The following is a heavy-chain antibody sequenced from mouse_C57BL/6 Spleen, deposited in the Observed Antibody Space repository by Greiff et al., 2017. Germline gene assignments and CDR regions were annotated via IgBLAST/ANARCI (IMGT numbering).Heavy chain of an antibody. J-gene: IGHJ4*01. CDR2: ISDGGSYT. V-gene: IGHV5-4*01. CDR1: GFTFNNYA. Sequence: EVHLVESGGGLVKPGGSLKLSCAASGFTFNNYAMSWVRQTPEKRLEWVATISDGGSYTYYPDNVKGRFTISRDNAKNNLYLQMSHLKSEDTAMYYCAREGSGSSPYYAMDYWGQGTSVTVSS. CDR3: AREGSGSSPYYAMDY. D-gene: IGHD1-1*01.